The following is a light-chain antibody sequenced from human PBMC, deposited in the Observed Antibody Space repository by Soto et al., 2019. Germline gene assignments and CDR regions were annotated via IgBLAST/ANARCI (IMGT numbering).Light chain of an antibody. V-gene: IGLV2-14*03. CDR1: SSDVGAYNY. Sequence: SALTQPASVSGSPGQWITISCTGTSSDVGAYNYVSWYQKHPGTAPKLMIYDVINRPSGVSNRFSGSKSGNTASLSISGLRAEDEADYYCSSYTTSRSVVFGGGTKLTVL. J-gene: IGLJ2*01. CDR2: DVI. CDR3: SSYTTSRSVV.